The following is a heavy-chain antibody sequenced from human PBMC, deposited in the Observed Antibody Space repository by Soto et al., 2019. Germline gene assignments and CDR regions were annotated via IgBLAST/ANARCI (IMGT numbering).Heavy chain of an antibody. CDR2: IYYSGST. Sequence: PSETVSLTCSVSGGSISSTTYYWAWIRQPPGRGLEWLGSIYYSGSTYYNPSLKSRGTISIDVSKTHFSLKLRTVTAADTAVYYCARQPDSPGIAVSGKGYFDYWVQGTLVTVSS. D-gene: IGHD6-19*01. CDR1: GGSISSTTYY. V-gene: IGHV4-39*02. CDR3: ARQPDSPGIAVSGKGYFDY. J-gene: IGHJ4*02.